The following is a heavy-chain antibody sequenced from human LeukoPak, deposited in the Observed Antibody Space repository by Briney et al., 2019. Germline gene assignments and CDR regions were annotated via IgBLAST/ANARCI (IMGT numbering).Heavy chain of an antibody. Sequence: NPSETLSLTCTVSGVSIRSYYWSWVRQPPGKGLEWVGYISDSGSTDYKASLKSRVSMSVDTSKNQFSLKLSSVTAADTAVYYCARDNWNYPTHFFDYWGQGTLVTVSS. CDR3: ARDNWNYPTHFFDY. D-gene: IGHD1-7*01. V-gene: IGHV4-59*01. CDR2: ISDSGST. J-gene: IGHJ4*02. CDR1: GVSIRSYY.